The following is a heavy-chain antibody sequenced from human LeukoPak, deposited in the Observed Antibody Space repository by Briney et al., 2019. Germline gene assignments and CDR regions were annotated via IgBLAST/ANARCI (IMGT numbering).Heavy chain of an antibody. V-gene: IGHV4-59*05. Sequence: PSETLSLTCTVSGGSISSYYWSWIRQPAGKGLEWIGSIYYSGSTYYNPSLKSRVTISVDTSKNQFSLKLSSVTAADTAVYYCARDSAANLDYWGQGTLVTVSS. CDR2: IYYSGST. CDR3: ARDSAANLDY. J-gene: IGHJ4*02. CDR1: GGSISSYY. D-gene: IGHD5-18*01.